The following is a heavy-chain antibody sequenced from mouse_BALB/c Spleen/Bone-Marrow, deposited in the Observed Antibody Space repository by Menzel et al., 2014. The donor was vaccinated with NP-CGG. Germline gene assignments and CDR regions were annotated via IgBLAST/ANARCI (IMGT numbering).Heavy chain of an antibody. D-gene: IGHD4-1*01. J-gene: IGHJ3*01. CDR2: INPGSGGI. CDR3: ARELGRGFAY. Sequence: VQLQQSGVELVRPGTSVKVSCKASGYAFTNYWIEWVKQRPGQGLEWIGVINPGSGGINYNEKFKGKATLTADKSSNTAYMQLSSLISDDSAVYFCARELGRGFAYWGQGTLVTVSA. V-gene: IGHV1-54*01. CDR1: GYAFTNYW.